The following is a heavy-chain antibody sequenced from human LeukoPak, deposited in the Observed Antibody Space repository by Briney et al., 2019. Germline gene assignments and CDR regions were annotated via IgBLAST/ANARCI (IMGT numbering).Heavy chain of an antibody. Sequence: GGSLRLPCAASGFTFHGYGMHWVPQAPGKGLGWVTVILYDGSNQYYADSVKGRFTISRHNSKNTLYLQMNSLRGEDTAVYYCAKDRGRPRVAATLYYFDYWGQGTLVTVSS. V-gene: IGHV3-33*06. CDR2: ILYDGSNQ. D-gene: IGHD5-12*01. CDR1: GFTFHGYG. CDR3: AKDRGRPRVAATLYYFDY. J-gene: IGHJ4*02.